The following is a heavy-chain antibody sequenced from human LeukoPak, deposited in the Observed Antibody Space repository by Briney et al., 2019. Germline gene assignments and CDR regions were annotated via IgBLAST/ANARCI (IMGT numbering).Heavy chain of an antibody. Sequence: GGSLRLSCGASGFIFSNYEMNWVRQAPGKGLEWISYINSSANTIYYRDSVKGRFTISRDNARNSLYLQMNSLRAEDTAVYYCVREAFDYIWGTYRLFEFWGPGTLVTVSS. CDR3: VREAFDYIWGTYRLFEF. CDR1: GFIFSNYE. D-gene: IGHD3-16*02. CDR2: INSSANTI. V-gene: IGHV3-48*03. J-gene: IGHJ4*02.